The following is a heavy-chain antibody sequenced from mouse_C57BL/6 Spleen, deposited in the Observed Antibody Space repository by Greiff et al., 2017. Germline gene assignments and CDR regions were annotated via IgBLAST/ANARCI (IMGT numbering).Heavy chain of an antibody. CDR1: GFNIKDDY. V-gene: IGHV14-4*01. Sequence: VQLKESGAELVRPGASVKLSCTASGFNIKDDYMHWVKQRPEQGLEWIGWIDPENGDTAYASKFQGKATITADTSSNTAYLQLSSLTSEDTAVYYFSFYSPYWYFDDWGTGTTVTVSS. J-gene: IGHJ1*03. CDR2: IDPENGDT. CDR3: SFYSPYWYFDD. D-gene: IGHD2-12*01.